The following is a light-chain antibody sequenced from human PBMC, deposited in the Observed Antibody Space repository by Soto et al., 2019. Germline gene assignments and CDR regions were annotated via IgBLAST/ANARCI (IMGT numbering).Light chain of an antibody. CDR3: QQYNNWPPIT. CDR2: GAS. CDR1: ESIGRS. V-gene: IGKV3-11*01. J-gene: IGKJ5*01. Sequence: IVLTQSPVSLSLSPGERATLSCRASESIGRSLAWYQQRPGQAPRLLTYGASSRATGTPDRFSGSGSGTDFTLTISSLQSEDFAVYYCQQYNNWPPITFGQGTRLEIK.